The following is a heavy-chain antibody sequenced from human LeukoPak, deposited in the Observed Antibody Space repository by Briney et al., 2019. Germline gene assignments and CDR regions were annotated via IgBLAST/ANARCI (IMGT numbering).Heavy chain of an antibody. V-gene: IGHV1-18*01. CDR2: ISAYNGNT. Sequence: ASVKVSYKASGYTFTSYGISWVRQAPGQGLEWMGWISAYNGNTNYAQKFQGRVTITADESTSTAYMELSNLRSEDTAVYYCARGSSQTGPSDLWGRGTLVTVSS. CDR1: GYTFTSYG. D-gene: IGHD6-6*01. J-gene: IGHJ2*01. CDR3: ARGSSQTGPSDL.